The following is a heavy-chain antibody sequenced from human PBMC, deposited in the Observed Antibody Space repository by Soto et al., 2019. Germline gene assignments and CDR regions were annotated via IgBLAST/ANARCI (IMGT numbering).Heavy chain of an antibody. J-gene: IGHJ6*02. CDR2: ISSRGSSI. CDR1: GFTFSDYY. V-gene: IGHV3-11*01. Sequence: AQRVLCAVSGFTFSDYYMSWIRQAPGKGLEWVSYISSRGSSIYYADSVKGRFTISRDNAKNSLYLQMNGLRAEDTAVYYCASGYYALWPRYSISPSGMDVWGPATTVTVYS. CDR3: ASGYYALWPRYSISPSGMDV. D-gene: IGHD3-16*02.